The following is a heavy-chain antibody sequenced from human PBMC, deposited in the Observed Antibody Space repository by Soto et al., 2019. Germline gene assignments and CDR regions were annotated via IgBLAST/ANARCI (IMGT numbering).Heavy chain of an antibody. CDR3: VRDGTKNLRDRFEP. D-gene: IGHD1-26*01. CDR1: GASLSRYY. CDR2: IYATGDT. Sequence: SETLSLTCNVSGASLSRYYWSWIRQPPGKGLEWIGRIYATGDTDYNPSLKSRISMSVDMSKKQFPLTLRSVTAADTAIYYCVRDGTKNLRDRFEPWGRGILVTVSS. J-gene: IGHJ5*02. V-gene: IGHV4-4*07.